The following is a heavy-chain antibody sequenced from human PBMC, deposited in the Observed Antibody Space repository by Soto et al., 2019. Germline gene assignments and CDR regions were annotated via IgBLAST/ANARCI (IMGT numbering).Heavy chain of an antibody. V-gene: IGHV4-34*01. Sequence: QVQLQQWGAGLLKPSETLSLTCAVYGGSFSGYYWSWIRQPPGKGLEWIGEITHSGSTNYNPSLKSRVTISVETSKNQFSLKLSSVTAADTAVYYCARGPYSSSSWFDPWCQGTLVTVSS. J-gene: IGHJ5*02. CDR2: ITHSGST. D-gene: IGHD6-6*01. CDR3: ARGPYSSSSWFDP. CDR1: GGSFSGYY.